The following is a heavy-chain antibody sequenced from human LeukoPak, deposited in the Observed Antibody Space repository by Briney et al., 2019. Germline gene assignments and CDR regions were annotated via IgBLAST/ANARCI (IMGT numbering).Heavy chain of an antibody. D-gene: IGHD6-13*01. CDR1: GGTFSSYA. J-gene: IGHJ4*02. CDR2: IIPIFGTA. V-gene: IGHV1-69*06. CDR3: AREIAAAGPFDY. Sequence: SVKVSCKASGGTFSSYAISWVRQAPGQGLEWMGGIIPIFGTANYAQKFQGRVTITADKSTSTAYMELNSLRAEDTAVYYCAREIAAAGPFDYWGQGTLVTVSS.